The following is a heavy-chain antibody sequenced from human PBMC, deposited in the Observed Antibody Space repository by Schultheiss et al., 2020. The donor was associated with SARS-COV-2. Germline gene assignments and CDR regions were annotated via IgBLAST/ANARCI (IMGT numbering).Heavy chain of an antibody. CDR1: GFTFSNSD. V-gene: IGHV3-21*01. Sequence: GGSLRLSCAASGFTFSNSDMNWVRQAPGKGLEWVSAISGSGGSSYYADSVKGRFTISRDNAKNSLYLQMNSLRAEDTAVYYCARGGGWLQLRLIDYWGQGTLVTVSS. CDR3: ARGGGWLQLRLIDY. J-gene: IGHJ4*02. D-gene: IGHD5-24*01. CDR2: ISGSGGSS.